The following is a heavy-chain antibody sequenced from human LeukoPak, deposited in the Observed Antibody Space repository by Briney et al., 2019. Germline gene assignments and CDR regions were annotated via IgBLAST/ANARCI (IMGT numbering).Heavy chain of an antibody. V-gene: IGHV3-21*01. CDR3: ARDPLDYNYFDY. J-gene: IGHJ4*02. CDR2: ISSSSNYI. D-gene: IGHD4-11*01. CDR1: GFTFSSYS. Sequence: GGSLRLSCAASGFTFSSYSMNWVRQAPGKGLEWVSFISSSSNYIYYADSVKGRFTISRDNAKNSLYLQMNSLRAEDTAVYYCARDPLDYNYFDYWGQGTLVTVSS.